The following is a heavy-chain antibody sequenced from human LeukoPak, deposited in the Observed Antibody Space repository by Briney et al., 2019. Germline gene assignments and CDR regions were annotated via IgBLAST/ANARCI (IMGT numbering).Heavy chain of an antibody. V-gene: IGHV1-2*02. CDR3: ARARGWYNDY. Sequence: ASVKVSCKASGYTFTDYYMHWVRQAPGQGLEWMGWIYPNSGGTNYAQRFQGRVTMTRDTSISTVYMELSRLRFDDTAVYYCARARGWYNDYWGQGTLVTVSS. D-gene: IGHD6-19*01. CDR2: IYPNSGGT. CDR1: GYTFTDYY. J-gene: IGHJ4*02.